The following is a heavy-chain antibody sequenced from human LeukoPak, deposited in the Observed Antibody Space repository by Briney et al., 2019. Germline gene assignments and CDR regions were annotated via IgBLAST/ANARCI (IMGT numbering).Heavy chain of an antibody. D-gene: IGHD3-10*01. CDR1: GGSISSYY. CDR2: IYYTGNT. CDR3: ARIDYYMSGSYYGADI. Sequence: ASETLSLTCTVSGGSISSYYWSWIRRPPGKGLEWIGYIYYTGNTNYNPSLKSRVTISVDTSNNQFSLKLSSVTAADTAVYFCARIDYYMSGSYYGADIWGQGTMVTV. J-gene: IGHJ3*02. V-gene: IGHV4-59*13.